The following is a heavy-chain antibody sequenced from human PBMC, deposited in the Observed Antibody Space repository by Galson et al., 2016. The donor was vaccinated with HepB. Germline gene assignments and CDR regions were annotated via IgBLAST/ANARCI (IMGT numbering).Heavy chain of an antibody. CDR3: ARWDGGCGGYCYIYDY. D-gene: IGHD2-21*02. J-gene: IGHJ4*02. CDR1: GYTFTNYG. CDR2: ISAYNGET. Sequence: SVKVSCKASGYTFTNYGIGWVRQAPGQGLEWMGWISAYNGETDSAQKFQGRITMTTDASTGTAYMELRTLSSDDTAVFYFARWDGGCGGYCYIYDYWGQGTLVTVSS. V-gene: IGHV1-18*01.